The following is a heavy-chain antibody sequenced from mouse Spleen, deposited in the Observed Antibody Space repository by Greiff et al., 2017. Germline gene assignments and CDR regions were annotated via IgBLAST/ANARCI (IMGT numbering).Heavy chain of an antibody. J-gene: IGHJ4*01. CDR3: ARRGNYDAMDY. CDR1: GFSLSTSGMG. CDR2: IYWDDDK. Sequence: QVTLKVSGPGILQPSQTLSLTCSFSGFSLSTSGMGVSWIRQPPGKGLEWLVHIYWDDDKRYNPSLKSRLTISKDTSRNQVFLKITSVDTADTATYYCARRGNYDAMDYWGQGTSVTVSS. D-gene: IGHD2-1*01. V-gene: IGHV8-12*01.